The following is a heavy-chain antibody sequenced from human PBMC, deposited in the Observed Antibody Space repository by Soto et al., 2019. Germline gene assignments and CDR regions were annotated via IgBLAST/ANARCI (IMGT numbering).Heavy chain of an antibody. D-gene: IGHD1-20*01. J-gene: IGHJ4*02. CDR2: ISANDVGT. Sequence: GGSLRLSCDASGFTLRNYAMTWIRQAPGKGLEWVSLISANDVGTYYAESVKTRFNISTDQSRNTVYLQMDSLRADDTAIYYCAKAKNDYNWDNRPPFDYWGQGTLVTLSS. V-gene: IGHV3-23*01. CDR3: AKAKNDYNWDNRPPFDY. CDR1: GFTLRNYA.